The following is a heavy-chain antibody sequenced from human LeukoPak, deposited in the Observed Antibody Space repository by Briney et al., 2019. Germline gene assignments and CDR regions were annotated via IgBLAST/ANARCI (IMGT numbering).Heavy chain of an antibody. J-gene: IGHJ4*02. D-gene: IGHD4-23*01. CDR3: ARLSGDGGNSG. V-gene: IGHV1-2*06. CDR1: GYTLTDYY. Sequence: ASVKVSCKASGYTLTDYYMHWVRQAPGQGLEWMGRINPNSGGTNYAQKFQGRVTMTRDTSINTAYMELSRLRSDDTAVYYCARLSGDGGNSGWGQGTLVTVSS. CDR2: INPNSGGT.